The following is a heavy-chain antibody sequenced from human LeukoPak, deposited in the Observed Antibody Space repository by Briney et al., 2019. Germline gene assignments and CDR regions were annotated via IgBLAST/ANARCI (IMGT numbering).Heavy chain of an antibody. CDR2: ISGSGGSGGST. Sequence: GGSLRLSCAASGFTFSSYAMSWVRQAPGKGLEWVSLISGSGGSGGSTYYADSVKGRFTISRDNSKSKLYLQMNSLRAGDTALYYCAKGTPFYAMDVWGQGTTVIVSS. D-gene: IGHD1-7*01. CDR3: AKGTPFYAMDV. V-gene: IGHV3-23*01. CDR1: GFTFSSYA. J-gene: IGHJ6*02.